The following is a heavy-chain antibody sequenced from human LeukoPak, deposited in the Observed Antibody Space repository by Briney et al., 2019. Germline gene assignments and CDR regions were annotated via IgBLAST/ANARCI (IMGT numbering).Heavy chain of an antibody. CDR3: ARTTVTTAFDI. CDR2: INHSGST. J-gene: IGHJ3*02. CDR1: GGSFSGYY. V-gene: IGHV4-34*01. D-gene: IGHD4-17*01. Sequence: SETLSLTCAVYGGSFSGYYWSWIRQPPGKGLEWIGEINHSGSTNYNPSLKGRVTISVDTSKNQFSLKLSSVTAADTAVYYCARTTVTTAFDIWGQGTMVTVSS.